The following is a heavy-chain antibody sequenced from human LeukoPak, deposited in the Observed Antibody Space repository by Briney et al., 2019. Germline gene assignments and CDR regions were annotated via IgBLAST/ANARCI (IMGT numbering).Heavy chain of an antibody. CDR2: IYYSGST. D-gene: IGHD2-2*01. J-gene: IGHJ4*02. CDR1: GGSISSSNYY. V-gene: IGHV4-61*05. CDR3: ARVACSSTSCGIDY. Sequence: SETLSLTCTVSGGSISSSNYYWGWIRQPPGKGLEWIGYIYYSGSTNYNPSLKSRVTISVDTSKNQFSLKLSSVTAADTAVYYCARVACSSTSCGIDYWGQGTLVTVSS.